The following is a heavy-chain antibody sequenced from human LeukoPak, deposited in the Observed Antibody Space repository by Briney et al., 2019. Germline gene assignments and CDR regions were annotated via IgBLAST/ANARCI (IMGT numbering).Heavy chain of an antibody. CDR1: GDSISSGAYS. V-gene: IGHV4-30-2*01. CDR2: IFHTGST. J-gene: IGHJ5*02. Sequence: PSQTLSLTCAVSGDSISSGAYSWSWLRQPPGQGLEWIGYIFHTGSTFYNPSLKSRLTISVDNSKNQFSLRLSSVTAADTAVYYCARELWFANAPGSWLDPWGQGTLVTVSS. D-gene: IGHD3-10*01. CDR3: ARELWFANAPGSWLDP.